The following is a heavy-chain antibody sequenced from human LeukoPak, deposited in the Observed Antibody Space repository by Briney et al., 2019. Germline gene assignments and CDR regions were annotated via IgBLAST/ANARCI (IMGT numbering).Heavy chain of an antibody. J-gene: IGHJ5*02. Sequence: KVSXKAXGYTFTSYGISWVRQAPGQGLEWMGWISAYNGNTNYAQKLQGRVTMTTDTSTSTAYMELRSLRSDDTAVYYCALLRYFDWLSPWGQGTLVTVSS. V-gene: IGHV1-18*01. CDR1: GYTFTSYG. D-gene: IGHD3-9*01. CDR2: ISAYNGNT. CDR3: ALLRYFDWLSP.